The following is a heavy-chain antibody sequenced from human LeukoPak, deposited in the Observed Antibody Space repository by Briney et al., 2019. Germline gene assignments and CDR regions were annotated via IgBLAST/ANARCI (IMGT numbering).Heavy chain of an antibody. V-gene: IGHV3-30-3*01. CDR1: GFTFSSYA. D-gene: IGHD3-16*01. Sequence: GGSLRLSCAASGFTFSSYAMHWVRQAPGKGLEWVAVISYDGSNKYYADSVKGRFTISRDNSKNTLYLQMNSLRAGDTAVYYCARGGFDPWGQGTLVTVSS. J-gene: IGHJ5*02. CDR3: ARGGFDP. CDR2: ISYDGSNK.